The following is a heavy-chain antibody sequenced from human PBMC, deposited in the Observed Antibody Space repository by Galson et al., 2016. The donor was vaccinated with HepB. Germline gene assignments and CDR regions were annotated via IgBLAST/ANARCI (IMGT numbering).Heavy chain of an antibody. D-gene: IGHD5-12*01. Sequence: SLRLSCAASGFTFSTYAIHWVRQAPGKGLEWVIVISYGGGSHKYFADPVKGRFTISRDNSKNTVYLQMNSLRAEDTAVYYCAKALAGGGSDLGGVYGMDVWGQGTTVTVSS. CDR1: GFTFSTYA. CDR3: AKALAGGGSDLGGVYGMDV. V-gene: IGHV3-30-3*01. CDR2: ISYGGGSHK. J-gene: IGHJ6*02.